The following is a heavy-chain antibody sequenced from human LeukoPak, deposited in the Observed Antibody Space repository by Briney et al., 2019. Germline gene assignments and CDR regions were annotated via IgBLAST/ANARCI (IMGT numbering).Heavy chain of an antibody. CDR3: ARDRIAARTYLFDY. CDR1: GFTFSGYG. J-gene: IGHJ4*02. D-gene: IGHD6-6*01. CDR2: IWYDGSNK. Sequence: PGGSLRLSCAASGFTFSGYGMHWVRQAPGKGLEWVAVIWYDGSNKYYADSVKGRFTISRDNSKNTLYLQMNSLRAEGTAVYYCARDRIAARTYLFDYWGQGTLVTVSS. V-gene: IGHV3-33*01.